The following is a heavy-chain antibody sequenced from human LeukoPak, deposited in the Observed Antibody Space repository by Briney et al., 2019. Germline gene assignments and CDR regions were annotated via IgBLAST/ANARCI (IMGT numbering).Heavy chain of an antibody. D-gene: IGHD6-19*01. CDR1: GGSISSGDYY. Sequence: SETLSLTCTVSGGSISSGDYYWSWIRQPPGKGLEWIGYIYYSGSTYYNPSLKSRVTISVDTSKNQFSLKLSSVTAADTAVYYCARVEKGRAVAASFDPWGQGTLVTVSS. J-gene: IGHJ5*02. CDR3: ARVEKGRAVAASFDP. CDR2: IYYSGST. V-gene: IGHV4-30-4*01.